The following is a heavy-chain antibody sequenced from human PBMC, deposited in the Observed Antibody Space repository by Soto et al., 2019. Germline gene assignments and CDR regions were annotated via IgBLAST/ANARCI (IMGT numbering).Heavy chain of an antibody. J-gene: IGHJ4*02. D-gene: IGHD6-19*01. Sequence: SETLSLTCTVSGGSISYYYWSWIRQPAGKELEWIGRIYTNGSTNYNPSLKSRVTMSLDMSRNQFSLKLNSVTAADTAVYYCARGPHFYRSGRYGSTLDYWGPGTLVTVS. CDR3: ARGPHFYRSGRYGSTLDY. V-gene: IGHV4-4*07. CDR1: GGSISYYY. CDR2: IYTNGST.